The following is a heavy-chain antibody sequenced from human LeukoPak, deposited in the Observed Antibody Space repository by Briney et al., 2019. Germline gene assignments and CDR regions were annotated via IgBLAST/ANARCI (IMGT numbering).Heavy chain of an antibody. CDR3: ARGEYSSSTFDY. CDR1: GYTFTGYY. CDR2: INPNSGGT. D-gene: IGHD6-13*01. V-gene: IGHV1-2*02. Sequence: ASVKVSCKASGYTFTGYYMHWVRQAPGQGLGWMGWINPNSGGTNYAQKFQGRVTMTRDTSISTAYMELSRLRSDDTAVYYCARGEYSSSTFDYWGQGTLVTVSS. J-gene: IGHJ4*02.